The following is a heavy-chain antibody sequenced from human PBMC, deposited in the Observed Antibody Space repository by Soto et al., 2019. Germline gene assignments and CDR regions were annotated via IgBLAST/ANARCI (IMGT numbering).Heavy chain of an antibody. CDR2: IVVGSGNT. V-gene: IGHV1-58*01. CDR3: AADSGYEGVGAYYYGMDV. CDR1: GFTFTSSA. J-gene: IGHJ6*04. D-gene: IGHD5-12*01. Sequence: SVKVSCKAPGFTFTSSAVQWVRQARGQRLEWIGWIVVGSGNTNYAQKFQERVTITRDMSTSTAYMELSSLRSEDTAVYYCAADSGYEGVGAYYYGMDVGGKGPTVPAS.